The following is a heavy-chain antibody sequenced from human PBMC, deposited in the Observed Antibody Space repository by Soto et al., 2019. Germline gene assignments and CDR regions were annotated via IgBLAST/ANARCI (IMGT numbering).Heavy chain of an antibody. J-gene: IGHJ4*02. CDR1: GFSFDDYA. V-gene: IGHV3-9*01. D-gene: IGHD3-16*01. Sequence: EVQLVESGGGLVQPGRSLRLSCAASGFSFDDYAMHWVRQAPGKGLEWVSGISGKSGSTGYADSVRGRFTISRDNAKNSLYPQMNSLRAEDTALYCCAKGIRPVYDSATRFDYWGQGTLVTVSS. CDR2: ISGKSGST. CDR3: AKGIRPVYDSATRFDY.